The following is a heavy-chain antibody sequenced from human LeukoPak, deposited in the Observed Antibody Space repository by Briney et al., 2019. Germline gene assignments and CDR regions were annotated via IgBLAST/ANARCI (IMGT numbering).Heavy chain of an antibody. CDR1: GYTFTGYY. CDR2: INPNSGGT. D-gene: IGHD6-13*01. V-gene: IGHV1-2*02. CDR3: ARANRQTAAATGGYFDY. J-gene: IGHJ4*02. Sequence: ASVKVSCKASGYTFTGYYMHWVRQAPGQGLEWMGWINPNSGGTNYAQKFQGRVTMTRDTSISTAYMELSRLRSDDTAVYYCARANRQTAAATGGYFDYWGQGTLVPVSS.